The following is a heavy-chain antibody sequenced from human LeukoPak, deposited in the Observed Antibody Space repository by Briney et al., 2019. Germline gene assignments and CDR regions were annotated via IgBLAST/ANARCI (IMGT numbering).Heavy chain of an antibody. Sequence: SETLSLTCAVSGYSISSSNWWGWIRQPPGKGLEWIGYIYYSGSTYYNPPLKSRVTMSVDTSKNQFSLKLSSVTAVDTAVYYCARSLDYYDSRGAFDIWGQGTMVTVSS. CDR2: IYYSGST. CDR3: ARSLDYYDSRGAFDI. V-gene: IGHV4-28*01. CDR1: GYSISSSNW. J-gene: IGHJ3*02. D-gene: IGHD3-22*01.